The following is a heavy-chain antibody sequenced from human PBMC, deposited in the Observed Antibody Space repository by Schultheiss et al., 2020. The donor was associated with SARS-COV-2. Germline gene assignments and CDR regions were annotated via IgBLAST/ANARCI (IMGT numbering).Heavy chain of an antibody. V-gene: IGHV3-66*01. CDR1: GFTFSSYS. CDR2: IYSGGST. J-gene: IGHJ3*02. D-gene: IGHD3-22*01. Sequence: GGSLRLSCAASGFTFSSYSMIWVRQAPGKGLEWVSVIYSGGSTYYADSVKGRFTISRDNSKNTLYLQMSSLRAEDTAVYYCVKGDSSGYYYRGDAFDIWGQGTMVTVSS. CDR3: VKGDSSGYYYRGDAFDI.